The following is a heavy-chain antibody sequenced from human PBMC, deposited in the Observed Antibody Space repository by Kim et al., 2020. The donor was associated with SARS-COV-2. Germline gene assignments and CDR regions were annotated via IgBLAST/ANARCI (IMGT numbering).Heavy chain of an antibody. V-gene: IGHV3-23*01. D-gene: IGHD2-15*01. J-gene: IGHJ4*02. Sequence: YADSGKGRFTISRDNSKNTLYLQMNSLRAEDTAVYYCAKALGWPDQTLDYWGQGTLVTVSS. CDR3: AKALGWPDQTLDY.